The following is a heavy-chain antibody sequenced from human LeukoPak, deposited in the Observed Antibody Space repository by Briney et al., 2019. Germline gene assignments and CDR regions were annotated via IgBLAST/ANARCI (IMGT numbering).Heavy chain of an antibody. V-gene: IGHV3-23*01. CDR3: AKAGAVVVVAAKFFDY. Sequence: GGSLRLSCAASGFTFSSYAMRWVRQAPGKGLEWVSAISGSGGSTYYADSVKGRFNISRDNSKNTLYLQMNSLRAEDTAVYYCAKAGAVVVVAAKFFDYWGQGTLVTVSS. J-gene: IGHJ4*02. CDR2: ISGSGGST. CDR1: GFTFSSYA. D-gene: IGHD2-15*01.